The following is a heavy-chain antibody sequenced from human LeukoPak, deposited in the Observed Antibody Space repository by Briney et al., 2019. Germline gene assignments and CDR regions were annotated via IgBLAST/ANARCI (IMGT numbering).Heavy chain of an antibody. CDR2: IYDSGNT. CDR1: GGSISSYY. CDR3: ARDKDLYDSRGFAFGH. D-gene: IGHD3-22*01. J-gene: IGHJ5*02. V-gene: IGHV4-59*01. Sequence: SETLSLTCTVSGGSISSYYWSWIRQPPGKGPEWIGYIYDSGNTKYNPSLKSRVTISVDTPKNQFSLRLVSVTAADTAVYYCARDKDLYDSRGFAFGHWGRGTLVTVSS.